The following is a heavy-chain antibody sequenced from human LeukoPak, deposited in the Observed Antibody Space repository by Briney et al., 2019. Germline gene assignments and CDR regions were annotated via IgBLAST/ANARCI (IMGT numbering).Heavy chain of an antibody. CDR2: IYYSGST. V-gene: IGHV4-59*08. D-gene: IGHD3-3*01. CDR3: ARQYDFWSGYPYYFDY. CDR1: GGSISSYY. J-gene: IGHJ4*02. Sequence: SETLSLTCTVSGGSISSYYWSWIRQPPGKGLEWIGYIYYSGSTNYNPSLKSRVTISVDTSKNQFSLKLSSVTAADTAVYYCARQYDFWSGYPYYFDYWGQGTLVTVSS.